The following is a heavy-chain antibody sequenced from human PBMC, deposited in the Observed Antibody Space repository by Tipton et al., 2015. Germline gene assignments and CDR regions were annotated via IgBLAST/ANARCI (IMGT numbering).Heavy chain of an antibody. Sequence: QSGAEVKKPGSSVKVSCKASGDSFSSYSMTWVRQAPGQGLEWMGWISAYNGNTNYAQKLQGRVTMSTDTSTTTAYMELRSLRSDDTAVYYCARSLYYYDSSEYLDYYYGMDVWGQGTTVTVSS. CDR1: GDSFSSYS. D-gene: IGHD3-22*01. CDR2: ISAYNGNT. J-gene: IGHJ6*02. V-gene: IGHV1-18*04. CDR3: ARSLYYYDSSEYLDYYYGMDV.